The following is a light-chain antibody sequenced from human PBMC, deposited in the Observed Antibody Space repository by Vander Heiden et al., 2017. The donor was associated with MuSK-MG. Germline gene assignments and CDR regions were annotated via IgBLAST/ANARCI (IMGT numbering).Light chain of an antibody. CDR3: QSYDSSNVV. J-gene: IGLJ2*01. CDR1: SASIASNY. Sequence: FMLTQPPSVSESTGTTVTLSCTRSSASIASNYVQWYQQRPGSCPTTVIYEDNQRPSGVPDRLSGSIDSSINSASLTISGLKTEDEADYYCQSYDSSNVVFGGGTKLTVL. CDR2: EDN. V-gene: IGLV6-57*01.